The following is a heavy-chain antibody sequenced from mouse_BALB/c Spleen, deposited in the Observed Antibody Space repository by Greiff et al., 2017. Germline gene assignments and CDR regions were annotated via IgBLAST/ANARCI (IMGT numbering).Heavy chain of an antibody. D-gene: IGHD1-2*01. CDR2: ISGGGST. J-gene: IGHJ3*01. CDR3: ARGGAVLRLTFAD. CDR1: GFTFSSYA. Sequence: VMLVESGGGLVKPGGSLKLSCAASGFTFSSYAMSWVRQTPEKRLEWVASISGGGSTYYPDSVKGRFTISRDNARNILYLQMSSLGSEDTAMYYCARGGAVLRLTFADWGQGTLVTVAA. V-gene: IGHV5-6-5*01.